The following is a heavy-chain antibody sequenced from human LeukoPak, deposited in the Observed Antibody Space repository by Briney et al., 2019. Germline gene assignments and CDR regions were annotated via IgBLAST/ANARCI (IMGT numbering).Heavy chain of an antibody. D-gene: IGHD6-19*01. CDR2: MNPNSGNT. V-gene: IGHV1-8*01. CDR1: GYTFTSYD. Sequence: ASVKVSCKASGYTFTSYDINWVRQATGQGLEWMGWMNPNSGNTGYAQKFQGRVTMTRNTSISTAYMELSSLRSEDTAVYYCARDPSNSSGFYVLFDYWGQGTLVTVSS. J-gene: IGHJ4*02. CDR3: ARDPSNSSGFYVLFDY.